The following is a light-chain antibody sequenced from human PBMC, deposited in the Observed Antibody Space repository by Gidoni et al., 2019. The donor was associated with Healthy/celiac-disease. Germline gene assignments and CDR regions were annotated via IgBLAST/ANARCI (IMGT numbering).Light chain of an antibody. Sequence: EIVLTQSPATLSLSPGERATLSCRASQSVSSYLAWYQQKPGQAPRLLIYDASNRATGIPARFSVSGSGTDFTLTISSLEPEDFAVYYCQQRSNWPPTWTFXXXTKVEIK. V-gene: IGKV3-11*01. CDR3: QQRSNWPPTWT. CDR1: QSVSSY. J-gene: IGKJ1*01. CDR2: DAS.